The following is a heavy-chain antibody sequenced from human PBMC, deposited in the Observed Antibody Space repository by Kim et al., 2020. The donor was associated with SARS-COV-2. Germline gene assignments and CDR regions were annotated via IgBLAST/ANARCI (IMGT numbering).Heavy chain of an antibody. Sequence: SETLSLTCTVSGGSISSSSYYWGWIRQPPGKGLEWIGSIYYSGSTYYNPSLKSRVTISVDTSKNQFSLKLSSVTAADTAVYYCARERGIVVVVAAGYFDYWGQGTLVTVSS. D-gene: IGHD2-15*01. CDR3: ARERGIVVVVAAGYFDY. J-gene: IGHJ4*02. CDR1: GGSISSSSYY. CDR2: IYYSGST. V-gene: IGHV4-39*07.